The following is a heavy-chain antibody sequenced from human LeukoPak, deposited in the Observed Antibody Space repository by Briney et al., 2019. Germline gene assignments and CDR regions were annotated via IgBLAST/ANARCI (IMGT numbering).Heavy chain of an antibody. Sequence: PSETLSLTCTVSGYSINSGYYWGCIRQPPGKGLEWIGSIYHSGSTYYNPSLKSRVTISVDTSKNQFSLKLSSVTAADTAVYYCAAYYDFWSGYFYYYYYMDVWGKGTTVTVSS. CDR1: GYSINSGYY. D-gene: IGHD3-3*01. V-gene: IGHV4-38-2*02. CDR2: IYHSGST. J-gene: IGHJ6*03. CDR3: AAYYDFWSGYFYYYYYMDV.